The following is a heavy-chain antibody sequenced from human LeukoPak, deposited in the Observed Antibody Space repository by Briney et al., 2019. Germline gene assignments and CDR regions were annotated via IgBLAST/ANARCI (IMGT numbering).Heavy chain of an antibody. CDR3: ARGDYGDYVTEYFQH. Sequence: ASVKVSCKASGYTFTSYAMNWVRQAPGQGLEWMGWINTNTGNTTYAQGFTGRFVFSLDTSVSTAYLQISSLKAEDTAVYYCARGDYGDYVTEYFQHWGQGTLVTVSS. CDR1: GYTFTSYA. CDR2: INTNTGNT. D-gene: IGHD4-17*01. J-gene: IGHJ1*01. V-gene: IGHV7-4-1*02.